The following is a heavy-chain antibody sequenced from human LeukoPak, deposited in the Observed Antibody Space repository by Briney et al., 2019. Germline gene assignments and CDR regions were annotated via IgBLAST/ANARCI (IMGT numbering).Heavy chain of an antibody. J-gene: IGHJ4*02. CDR2: IWYDESRK. Sequence: GRSLRLSCAATGFPFSSYGMHWVRQAPGKGLEWLAVIWYDESRKFYADSVKGRFTISRDNSKGTVYLEMNSLGVEDTAVYYCARDRSGRYIDNWGQGNLVTVSS. V-gene: IGHV3-33*01. CDR3: ARDRSGRYIDN. D-gene: IGHD3-10*01. CDR1: GFPFSSYG.